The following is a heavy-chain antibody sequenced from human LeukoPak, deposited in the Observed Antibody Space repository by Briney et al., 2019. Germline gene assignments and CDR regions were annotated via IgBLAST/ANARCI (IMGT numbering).Heavy chain of an antibody. CDR3: ARDLEVAVEAPYYYD. V-gene: IGHV3-21*01. J-gene: IGHJ4*02. CDR1: GFTFSSYS. CDR2: ISSSSSYI. D-gene: IGHD3-22*01. Sequence: GRSLRLSCAASGFTFSSYSMNWVRQAPGKGLEWVSSISSSSSYIYYADSVKGRFTISRDNAKNSLYLQMNSLRAEDTAVYYCARDLEVAVEAPYYYDRGQGTLVTVSS.